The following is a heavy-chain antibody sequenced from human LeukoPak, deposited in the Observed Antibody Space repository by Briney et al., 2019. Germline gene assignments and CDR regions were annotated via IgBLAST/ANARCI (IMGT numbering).Heavy chain of an antibody. Sequence: PSETLSLTCTVSGGSISSYYWSWIRQPAGKGLEWIGRIYTSGSTNYNPSLESRVTLSVDTSRNQFSLKLTSVTAADTALYFCARDGGGRLDYYFDFWGQGSLVTVSS. D-gene: IGHD3/OR15-3a*01. CDR1: GGSISSYY. V-gene: IGHV4-4*07. J-gene: IGHJ4*02. CDR2: IYTSGST. CDR3: ARDGGGRLDYYFDF.